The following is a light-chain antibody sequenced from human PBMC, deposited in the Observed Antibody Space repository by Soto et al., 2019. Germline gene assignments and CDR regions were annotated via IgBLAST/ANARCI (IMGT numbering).Light chain of an antibody. Sequence: AIQMTQSPSSLSASVGDRFTITCRASQGIRNDLGWYQQKPGKAPNLLIYAASSLQSGVPSTFSGSGSGTDFTLTISSLQPEDFATYYCLQVYNYPLTFGGGTKVDIK. J-gene: IGKJ4*01. CDR3: LQVYNYPLT. CDR1: QGIRND. V-gene: IGKV1-6*01. CDR2: AAS.